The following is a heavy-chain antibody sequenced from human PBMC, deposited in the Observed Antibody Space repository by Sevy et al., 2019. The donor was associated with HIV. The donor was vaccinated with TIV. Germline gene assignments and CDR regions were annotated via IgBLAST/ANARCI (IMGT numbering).Heavy chain of an antibody. CDR1: GFTFSTYW. CDR2: IDGDGSGT. J-gene: IGHJ6*04. Sequence: GGSLRLSCPASGFTFSTYWMHWVRQVPGKGLVWVSRIDGDGSGTSYADSVKGRFTISRDNAKNTLYLQMNSLRAEDTAVYYCARGFRDVWGKGTTVTVSS. V-gene: IGHV3-74*01. CDR3: ARGFRDV.